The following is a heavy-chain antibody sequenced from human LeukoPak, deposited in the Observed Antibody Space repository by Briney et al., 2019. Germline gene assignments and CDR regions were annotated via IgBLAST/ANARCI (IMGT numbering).Heavy chain of an antibody. J-gene: IGHJ4*02. D-gene: IGHD3-22*01. CDR3: AKGVYYDGGFYFDH. V-gene: IGHV3-23*01. CDR2: ISDSGGNT. CDR1: GFTFSSYA. Sequence: GGSLRLSXAASGFTFSSYAMYWVRQTPGKGLEWVSAISDSGGNTYYADSVKGRFTISRDNSKNTLYLQMNSLRAEDTAAYYCAKGVYYDGGFYFDHWGQGTLVTVSS.